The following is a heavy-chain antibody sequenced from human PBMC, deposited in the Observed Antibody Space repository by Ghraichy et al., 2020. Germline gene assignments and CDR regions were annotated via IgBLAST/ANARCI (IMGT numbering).Heavy chain of an antibody. J-gene: IGHJ4*02. CDR2: IRYDGSNK. Sequence: GESLNISCAASGFTFSSYGMHWVRQAPGKGLEWVAFIRYDGSNKYYADSVKGRFTISRDNSKNTLYLQMNSLRAEDTAVYYCAKEGRGVDNLDYWGQGTLVTVSS. CDR3: AKEGRGVDNLDY. V-gene: IGHV3-30*02. CDR1: GFTFSSYG. D-gene: IGHD3-10*01.